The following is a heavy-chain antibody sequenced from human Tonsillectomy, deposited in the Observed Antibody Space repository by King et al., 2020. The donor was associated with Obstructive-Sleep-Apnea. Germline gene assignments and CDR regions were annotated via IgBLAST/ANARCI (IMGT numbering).Heavy chain of an antibody. CDR2: VHYSGTT. CDR3: ARLKYVNWYFDV. D-gene: IGHD3-10*02. J-gene: IGHJ2*01. Sequence: QLQESGPGLLKPSETLSLTCTVSGGSISTYYWSWIRQPPGKGLEYIGYVHYSGTTNYNPSLKSRVTISVDTSKNQFSLKLSSVTAADTAVYYCARLKYVNWYFDVGGRGTLVASSS. CDR1: GGSISTYY. V-gene: IGHV4-59*01.